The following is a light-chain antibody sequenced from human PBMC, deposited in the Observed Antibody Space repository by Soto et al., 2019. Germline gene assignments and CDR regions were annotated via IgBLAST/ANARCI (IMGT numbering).Light chain of an antibody. CDR3: QQYDSAPLT. CDR2: VAS. J-gene: IGKJ4*01. CDR1: QSVSSNY. V-gene: IGKV3D-20*01. Sequence: EIVLTPCPATLPLSPGEGATLSCGASQSVSSNYLARYQQKPGLAPRAVIYVASTRATGIPDRFSGSGSGTDYNLTISRLEPEDFAVYYCQQYDSAPLTFGGGTKVEIK.